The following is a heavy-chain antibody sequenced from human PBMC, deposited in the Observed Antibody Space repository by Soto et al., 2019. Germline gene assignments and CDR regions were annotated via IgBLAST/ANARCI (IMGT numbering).Heavy chain of an antibody. V-gene: IGHV3-23*01. CDR1: GFTFSSFF. CDR2: IGANGGGT. CDR3: ARDHNGDYLGDFDF. J-gene: IGHJ3*01. D-gene: IGHD4-17*01. Sequence: EVPLLEPGGGLVQPGGSLRLSCAASGFTFSSFFMSWVRQAPGKGLDWVSGIGANGGGTYYAASVKGRFIISRDNSKNRLYLQMNSLRAEDTAVYYCARDHNGDYLGDFDFWGQKTMVTVSS.